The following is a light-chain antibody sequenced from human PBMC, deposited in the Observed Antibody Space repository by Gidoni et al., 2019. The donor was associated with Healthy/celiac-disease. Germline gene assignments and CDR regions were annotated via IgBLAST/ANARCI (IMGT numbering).Light chain of an antibody. CDR3: QQYYSYPLT. CDR2: AAS. J-gene: IGKJ4*01. V-gene: IGKV1-8*01. CDR1: QGISSY. Sequence: AIRMTPSPSSFSASTGDRVTIPSRASQGISSYLAWYQQKPGNAPKLLIYAASTLPSGVPSRFSGSGSGTDFTLTISCLQSEDFATYYCQQYYSYPLTFGGGTKVEIK.